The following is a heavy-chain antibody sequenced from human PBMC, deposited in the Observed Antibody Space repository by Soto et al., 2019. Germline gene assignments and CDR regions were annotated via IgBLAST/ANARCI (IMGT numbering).Heavy chain of an antibody. Sequence: GGSLRLSCAASGFTFSSYAMSWVRQAPGKGLEWVSAISGSGGSTYYADSVKGRFTISRDNSKNTLYLQMNSLRAEDTAVYYCAKDVIPYNWNYWDYWGQGTLVTVSS. D-gene: IGHD1-20*01. CDR3: AKDVIPYNWNYWDY. CDR1: GFTFSSYA. J-gene: IGHJ4*02. V-gene: IGHV3-23*01. CDR2: ISGSGGST.